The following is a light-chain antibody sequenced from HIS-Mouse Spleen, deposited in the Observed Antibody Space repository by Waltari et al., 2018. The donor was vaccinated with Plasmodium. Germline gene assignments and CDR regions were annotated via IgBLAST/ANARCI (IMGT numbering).Light chain of an antibody. CDR2: EDR. CDR3: YSTDSSGNHRV. J-gene: IGLJ3*02. CDR1: ALPKKH. V-gene: IGLV3-10*01. Sequence: SYELTQPPSVSVSPGQTARLTCSGDALPKKHAYWYQKKSGQAPVLVIYEDRKRPPGIPERFSGSSSGTMATLTISGAQVEDEADYYCYSTDSSGNHRVFGGGTKLTVL.